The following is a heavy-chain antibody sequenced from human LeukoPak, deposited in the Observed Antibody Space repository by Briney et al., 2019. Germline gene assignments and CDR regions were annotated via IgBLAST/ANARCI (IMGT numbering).Heavy chain of an antibody. D-gene: IGHD2/OR15-2a*01. CDR3: ATTLKYSNSAIDY. CDR2: ISASGGST. CDR1: GFTFSSYS. Sequence: GGSLRLSCAASGFTFSSYSMNWVRQAPGKGPEWVSGISASGGSTYYADSVKGRFTISRDTPKNTLYLQMNSLRPEDTAVYYCATTLKYSNSAIDYWGQGTQVTVSS. J-gene: IGHJ4*02. V-gene: IGHV3-23*01.